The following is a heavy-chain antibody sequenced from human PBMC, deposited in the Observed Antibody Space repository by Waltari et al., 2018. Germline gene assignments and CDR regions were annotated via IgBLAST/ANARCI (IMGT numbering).Heavy chain of an antibody. CDR3: ASSVYYDSSGYVAFDI. CDR1: GGSISSYY. D-gene: IGHD3-22*01. CDR2: IYTSGST. V-gene: IGHV4-4*07. Sequence: QAQLQESGPGLLKPSETLSLTCTVSGGSISSYYWSWLRQRAGKGLEWIGRIYTSGSTNYNPSLKSRVTMSVDTSKNQFSLKLSSVTAADTAVYYCASSVYYDSSGYVAFDIWGQGTMVTVSS. J-gene: IGHJ3*02.